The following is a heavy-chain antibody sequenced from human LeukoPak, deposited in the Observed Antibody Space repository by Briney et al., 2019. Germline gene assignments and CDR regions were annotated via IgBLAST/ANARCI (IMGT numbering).Heavy chain of an antibody. J-gene: IGHJ4*02. CDR1: GFMFSTYW. V-gene: IGHV3-7*01. CDR3: ARDPPGTAVAGYDY. CDR2: MNQDGSEK. D-gene: IGHD6-19*01. Sequence: GGSLRLSCAASGFMFSTYWMSWVRHAPGKGLEWVANMNQDGSEKYYVDSVKGRFTISRDNAKNSLFLQMHSLRAEDTAVYYCARDPPGTAVAGYDYWGQGTLVTVSS.